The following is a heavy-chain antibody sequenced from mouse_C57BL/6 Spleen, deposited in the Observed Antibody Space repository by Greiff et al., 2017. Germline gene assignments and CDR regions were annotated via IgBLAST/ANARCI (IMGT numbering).Heavy chain of an antibody. CDR2: ISSGGSYT. Sequence: DVLLVESGGDLVKPGGSLKLSCAASGFTFSSYGMSWVRQTPDQRLEWVATISSGGSYTYYPDSVKGRFTISRDNAKNTLYLQMSSLKSEDTAMDYCARREGYYAMDYWGQGTSVTVSS. CDR1: GFTFSSYG. V-gene: IGHV5-6*01. J-gene: IGHJ4*01. CDR3: ARREGYYAMDY.